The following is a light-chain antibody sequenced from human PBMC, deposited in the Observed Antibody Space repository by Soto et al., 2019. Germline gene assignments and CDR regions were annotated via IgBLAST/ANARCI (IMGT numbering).Light chain of an antibody. V-gene: IGKV3-20*01. Sequence: EIVLTQSPGTLSLSPGERATLSCRASQTISSNNLAWYQQKAGQAPRLVIYGASSRATGIPDRFSGSGSGADFTLTISRLETEDVAVYHCQQYGTFPMSNFGQGTKLEIK. CDR3: QQYGTFPMSN. J-gene: IGKJ2*01. CDR2: GAS. CDR1: QTISSNN.